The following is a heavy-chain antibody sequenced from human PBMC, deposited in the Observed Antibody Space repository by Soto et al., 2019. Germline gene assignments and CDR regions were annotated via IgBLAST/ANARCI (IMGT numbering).Heavy chain of an antibody. CDR3: AREIYYDFWTRPARGWFDP. J-gene: IGHJ5*02. Sequence: PSVKFYCKASGGTFSSYAIIWVRQAPGQGLEWMGGIIPIFGTANYAQKFQGRVTITADKSTSTAYMELSSLRSEDTAVYYCAREIYYDFWTRPARGWFDPWGQGTLVTVSS. CDR1: GGTFSSYA. CDR2: IIPIFGTA. D-gene: IGHD3-3*01. V-gene: IGHV1-69*06.